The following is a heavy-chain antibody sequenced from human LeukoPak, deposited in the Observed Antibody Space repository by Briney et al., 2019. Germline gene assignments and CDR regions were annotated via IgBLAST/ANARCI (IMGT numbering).Heavy chain of an antibody. V-gene: IGHV1-8*03. CDR1: GYTFTSYD. J-gene: IGHJ5*02. D-gene: IGHD2-2*01. Sequence: ASVKVSCKASGYTFTSYDINWVRQATGQGLEWMGWMNPNSGDTGYAQKFQGRVTITRNTSISTAYMELSSLRSEDTAVYYCARGYCSSTSCRGGWFDPWGQGTLVTVSS. CDR2: MNPNSGDT. CDR3: ARGYCSSTSCRGGWFDP.